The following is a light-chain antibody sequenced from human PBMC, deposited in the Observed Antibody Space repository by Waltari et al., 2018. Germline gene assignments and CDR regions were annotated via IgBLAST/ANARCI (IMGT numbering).Light chain of an antibody. CDR2: DVS. J-gene: IGLJ2*01. Sequence: QSALTQPASVSGSPGQSITVSCIGTSNDIVSYNFVSWFQQHPGRAPNLMIYDVSERPLGVSNRFSGSKSGNTASLTISGLQAEDEADYYCFSYAGSNSFAFGGGTRVTVL. CDR3: FSYAGSNSFA. V-gene: IGLV2-23*02. CDR1: SNDIVSYNF.